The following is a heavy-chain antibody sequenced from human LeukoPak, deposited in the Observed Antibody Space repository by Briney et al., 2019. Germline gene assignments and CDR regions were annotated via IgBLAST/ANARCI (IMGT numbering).Heavy chain of an antibody. D-gene: IGHD6-6*01. Sequence: GGSLRLSCAASGFTFSSYSMNWVRHAPGKGLEWVSSISSSSSYIYYADSVKGRFTISRDNAKNSLYLQMNSLRAEDTAVYYCATTYSSSSAFDYWGQGTLVTVSS. V-gene: IGHV3-21*01. CDR2: ISSSSSYI. J-gene: IGHJ4*02. CDR1: GFTFSSYS. CDR3: ATTYSSSSAFDY.